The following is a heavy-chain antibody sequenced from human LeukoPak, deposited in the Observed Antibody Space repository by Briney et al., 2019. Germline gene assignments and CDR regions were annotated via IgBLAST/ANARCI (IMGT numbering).Heavy chain of an antibody. CDR1: GGTFSSYT. V-gene: IGHV1-69*02. J-gene: IGHJ6*03. Sequence: ASVKVSCKASGGTFSSYTISWVRQAPGQGLEWMGRIIPILGIANYAQKFQGRVTITADKSTSTAYMELSSLRSEDTAVYYCAVSAGNYSPDYYYYYTDVWGKGTTVTVSS. D-gene: IGHD1-7*01. CDR2: IIPILGIA. CDR3: AVSAGNYSPDYYYYYTDV.